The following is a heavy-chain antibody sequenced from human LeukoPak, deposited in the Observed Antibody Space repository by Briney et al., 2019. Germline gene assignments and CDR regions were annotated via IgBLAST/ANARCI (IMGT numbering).Heavy chain of an antibody. CDR2: IYNSGNT. D-gene: IGHD6-13*01. CDR1: GYSISSGYY. CDR3: AREYRSSWYLNWFDP. J-gene: IGHJ5*02. V-gene: IGHV4-38-2*02. Sequence: SETLSLTCTVSGYSISSGYYWGWIRQSPGKGLEWIGSIYNSGNTYYNPSLKSRVTISIDTSKNQFSLKLSSVTAADTAVYYCAREYRSSWYLNWFDPWGQGTLVTVSS.